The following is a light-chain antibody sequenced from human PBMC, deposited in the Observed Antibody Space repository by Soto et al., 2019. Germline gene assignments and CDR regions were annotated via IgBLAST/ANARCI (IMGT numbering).Light chain of an antibody. CDR1: RFVSSD. J-gene: IGKJ1*01. V-gene: IGKV3-20*01. CDR3: QQYGSSPWT. Sequence: EIVLTKSPATLSVSPWERATLSCRASRFVSSDLAWYQQKPGQAPRLLIYGASSRATGIPDRFSGSGSGTDFTLTISRLEPEDFAVYYCQQYGSSPWTFGQGTKVDIK. CDR2: GAS.